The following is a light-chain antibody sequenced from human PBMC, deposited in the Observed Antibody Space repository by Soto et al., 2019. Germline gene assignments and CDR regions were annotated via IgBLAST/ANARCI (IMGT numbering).Light chain of an antibody. J-gene: IGLJ3*02. Sequence: QSVLTQPPSASGTPGQRVTISCSGSRSNIGTNIVNWYQQLPGTAPKLLIYRNDQRPSGVPDRFSGSKSGTSASLAISGLQSEDEGDYYCAAWDDSLNGPWVFGGGTQLTVL. CDR1: RSNIGTNI. CDR2: RND. CDR3: AAWDDSLNGPWV. V-gene: IGLV1-44*01.